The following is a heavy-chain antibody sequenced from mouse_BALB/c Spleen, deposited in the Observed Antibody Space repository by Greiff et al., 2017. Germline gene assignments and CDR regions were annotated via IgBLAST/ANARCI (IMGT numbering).Heavy chain of an antibody. CDR2: INPYNDGT. Sequence: VQLKQSGPELVKPGASVKMSCKASGYTFTSYVMHWVKQKPGQGLEWIGYINPYNDGTKYNEKFKGKATLTSDKSSSTAYMELSSLTSEDSAVYYCARGDYYGSRYAMDYWGQGTSVTVSS. CDR3: ARGDYYGSRYAMDY. J-gene: IGHJ4*01. V-gene: IGHV1-14*01. D-gene: IGHD1-1*01. CDR1: GYTFTSYV.